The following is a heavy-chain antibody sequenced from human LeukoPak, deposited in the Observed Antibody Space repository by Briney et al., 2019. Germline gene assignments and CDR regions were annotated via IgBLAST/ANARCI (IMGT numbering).Heavy chain of an antibody. V-gene: IGHV3-74*01. D-gene: IGHD1-26*01. CDR2: INSDGSST. J-gene: IGHJ4*02. CDR3: AGSGSYTYYFDY. Sequence: GGSLRLSCAGSELSFSRYGMRCVRQAPGKEQVWVSRINSDGSSTSYADSVKGRFTISRDISKNTLYLQMNSLRAEDTALYYCAGSGSYTYYFDYWGQGTLVTVSS. CDR1: ELSFSRYG.